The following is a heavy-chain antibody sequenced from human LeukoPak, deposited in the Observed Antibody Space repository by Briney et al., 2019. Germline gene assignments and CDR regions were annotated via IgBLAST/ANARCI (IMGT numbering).Heavy chain of an antibody. Sequence: GASVMVSCKASGYTFTSYYMHWVRQAPGQGLEWMGIINPSGGSTSYAQKFQGRVTMTRDTSTSTVYMELSSLRSEDTAVYYCARGVSYSYGYRYYGMDVWGQGTTVTVSS. D-gene: IGHD5-18*01. CDR2: INPSGGST. CDR1: GYTFTSYY. CDR3: ARGVSYSYGYRYYGMDV. V-gene: IGHV1-46*01. J-gene: IGHJ6*02.